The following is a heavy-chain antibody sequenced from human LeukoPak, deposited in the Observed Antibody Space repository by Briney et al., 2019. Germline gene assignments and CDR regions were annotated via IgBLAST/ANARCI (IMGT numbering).Heavy chain of an antibody. V-gene: IGHV1-46*01. J-gene: IGHJ6*02. D-gene: IGHD3-9*01. CDR1: GYTFTSYY. Sequence: GASVKVSCKASGYTFTSYYMHWVRQAPGQGLEWMGIINPSGGSTSYAQKFQGRVTMTRDTSTGTVYMELSSLRSEDTAVYYCAREVDYDILTGYLYYYYYYGMDVWGQGTTVTVSS. CDR2: INPSGGST. CDR3: AREVDYDILTGYLYYYYYYGMDV.